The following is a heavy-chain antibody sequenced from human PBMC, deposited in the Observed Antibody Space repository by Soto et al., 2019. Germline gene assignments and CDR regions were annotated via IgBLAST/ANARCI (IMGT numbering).Heavy chain of an antibody. D-gene: IGHD6-6*01. CDR1: GGSISSYY. CDR2: IYYSGST. Sequence: PSETLSLTCTVSGGSISSYYWSWIRQPPGKGLEWIGYIYYSGSTNYNPSLKSRVTISVDTSKNQFSLKLSSVTAAGTAVYYCARAYSSSPSNFDYWGQGTLVTVSS. J-gene: IGHJ4*02. V-gene: IGHV4-59*01. CDR3: ARAYSSSPSNFDY.